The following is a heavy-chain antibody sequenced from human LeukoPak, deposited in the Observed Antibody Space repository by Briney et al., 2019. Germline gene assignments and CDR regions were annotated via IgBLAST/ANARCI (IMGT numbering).Heavy chain of an antibody. CDR2: INHSGST. Sequence: SETLSLTCAVYGGSFCGYYWSWIRQPPGKGLEWIGEINHSGSTNYNPSLESRVTISVETSKNQFSLKLSSVTAADTAVYYCARDSPGWFGELLHGMDVWGQGTTVTVSS. J-gene: IGHJ6*02. CDR3: ARDSPGWFGELLHGMDV. D-gene: IGHD3-10*01. V-gene: IGHV4-34*01. CDR1: GGSFCGYY.